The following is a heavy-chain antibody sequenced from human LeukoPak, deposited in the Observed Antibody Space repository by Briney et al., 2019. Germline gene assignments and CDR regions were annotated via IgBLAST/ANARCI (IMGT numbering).Heavy chain of an antibody. V-gene: IGHV3-23*01. CDR1: GITFSSYA. CDR2: ISGSGGST. D-gene: IGHD3-10*01. Sequence: GGSLRLSCAASGITFSSYAMSWVRQAPGKGLWWVSAISGSGGSTYYAGSVKGRFTISRDTSKNPLYLQMNSLRAEYTGVYYCASGPGSYYNNFDYWGQGTLVTVSS. J-gene: IGHJ4*02. CDR3: ASGPGSYYNNFDY.